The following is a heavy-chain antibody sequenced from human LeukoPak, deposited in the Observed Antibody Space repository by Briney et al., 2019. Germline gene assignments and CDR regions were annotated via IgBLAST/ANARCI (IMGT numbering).Heavy chain of an antibody. V-gene: IGHV3-30*02. CDR1: GFTFSSYD. Sequence: GGSLRLSCAASGFTFSSYDMHWVRQAPGKGLEWVAFIRYDGFNKYYADSVKGRFTISRDNSKNTLYLQMNSLRAEDTAVYYCARDYGDYIDYWGQGTLVTVSS. CDR2: IRYDGFNK. CDR3: ARDYGDYIDY. D-gene: IGHD4-17*01. J-gene: IGHJ4*02.